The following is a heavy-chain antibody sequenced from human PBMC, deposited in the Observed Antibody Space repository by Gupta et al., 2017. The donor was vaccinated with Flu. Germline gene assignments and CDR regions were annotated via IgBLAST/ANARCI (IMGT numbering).Heavy chain of an antibody. V-gene: IGHV3-21*01. CDR2: ISGESADL. D-gene: IGHD2-15*01. J-gene: IGHJ5*02. CDR3: GRARAPCTNGSCYRFDL. Sequence: MNWGRRAAGRGVEWSSSISGESADLNYVDSFKGRVTVYRDNAKNSLYQQLNNLESEDTALYHCGRARAPCTNGSCYRFDLGGQGTLVTVS.